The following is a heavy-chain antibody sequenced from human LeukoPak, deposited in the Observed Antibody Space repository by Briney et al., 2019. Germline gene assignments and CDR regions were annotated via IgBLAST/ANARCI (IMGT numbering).Heavy chain of an antibody. CDR1: GFTFSNYA. D-gene: IGHD4-11*01. Sequence: GGSLRLSCAASGFTFSNYAMRWVRQAPGKGLGWVSSITSSGDTTYYTDSVRGRFTISRDNSKNTLYLQMHSLRAEDTALYYCADSNYWYPIDYWGQGTLVTVSS. V-gene: IGHV3-23*01. CDR3: ADSNYWYPIDY. CDR2: ITSSGDTT. J-gene: IGHJ4*02.